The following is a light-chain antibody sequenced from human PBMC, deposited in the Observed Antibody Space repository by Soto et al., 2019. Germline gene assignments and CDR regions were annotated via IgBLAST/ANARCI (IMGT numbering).Light chain of an antibody. CDR2: AAS. CDR3: QHYNSYSEA. CDR1: QSVSSSY. V-gene: IGKV3-20*01. Sequence: EIVLTQSPGTLSLSPGERATLSCRASQSVSSSYLAWYQQKPGQAPRLLIYAASTRATGVPARFSGSGSGTEFTLTISSLQPDNFATYYCQHYNSYSEAFGQGTKVDIK. J-gene: IGKJ1*01.